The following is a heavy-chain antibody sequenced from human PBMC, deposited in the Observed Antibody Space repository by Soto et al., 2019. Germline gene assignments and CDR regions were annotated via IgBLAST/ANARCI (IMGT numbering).Heavy chain of an antibody. V-gene: IGHV4-34*01. CDR3: AIFWSYYGSGSYSLYGMAV. CDR2: INHSGST. CDR1: GGSFSGYY. J-gene: IGHJ6*02. D-gene: IGHD3-10*01. Sequence: SETLSLTCAVYGGSFSGYYWSWIRQPLGKGLEWIGEINHSGSTNYNPSLKSRVTISVDTSKNQFSLKLSSVTAADTAVYYCAIFWSYYGSGSYSLYGMAVLGQGTTVT.